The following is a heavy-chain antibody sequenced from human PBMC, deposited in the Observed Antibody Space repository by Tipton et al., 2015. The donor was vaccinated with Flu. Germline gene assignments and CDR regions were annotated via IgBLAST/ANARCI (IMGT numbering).Heavy chain of an antibody. CDR3: TRSSPGFDP. CDR2: IFYTGST. D-gene: IGHD2-8*02. CDR1: GDTISTYY. V-gene: IGHV4-59*08. J-gene: IGHJ5*02. Sequence: TLSLTCTVSGDTISTYYWSWIRQPPGKGLEWLGYIFYTGSTNYNPLFKSPISISVDTSKTQLSLRLASMTAAYTAMYYCTRSSPGFDPWGQGTLVTVSS.